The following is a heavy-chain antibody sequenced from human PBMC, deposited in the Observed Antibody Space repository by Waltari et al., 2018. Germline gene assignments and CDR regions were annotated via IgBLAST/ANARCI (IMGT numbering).Heavy chain of an antibody. CDR3: ASLRIVAAPYHYFDY. CDR2: IYYTGTA. CDR1: GASVRNGDYS. D-gene: IGHD1-26*01. J-gene: IGHJ4*02. V-gene: IGHV4-61*08. Sequence: QVQLQESGPGLVKLSETLSLTCSVSGASVRNGDYSWTWIRQPPGKGLEWIGYIYYTGTAYHNPSLKSRVTRSVDTSKNQFSLKLSSVTTADTAVYYCASLRIVAAPYHYFDYWGQGTRVSVSS.